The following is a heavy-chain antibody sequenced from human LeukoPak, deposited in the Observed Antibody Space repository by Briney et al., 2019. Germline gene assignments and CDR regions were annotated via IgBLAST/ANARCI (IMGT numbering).Heavy chain of an antibody. CDR1: GGSISSRSYY. Sequence: SETLSLTCTVSGGSISSRSYYWGWIRQPPGKGLEWIGTIYYSGSTYYNPSLKSRVTISVDTSKNQFSLKLSSVTAADTAVYYCAGSLAVAGDAFDIWGQGTMVTVSS. J-gene: IGHJ3*02. CDR3: AGSLAVAGDAFDI. V-gene: IGHV4-39*07. CDR2: IYYSGST. D-gene: IGHD6-19*01.